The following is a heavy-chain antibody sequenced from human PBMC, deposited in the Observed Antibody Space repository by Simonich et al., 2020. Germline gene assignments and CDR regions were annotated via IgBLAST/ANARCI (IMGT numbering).Heavy chain of an antibody. CDR3: ARGAGDRAFDI. CDR2: INAGNGNT. CDR1: GYTFTSYA. V-gene: IGHV1-3*01. J-gene: IGHJ3*02. Sequence: QVQLVQSGAEVKKPGASVKVSCKASGYTFTSYAMHWVRQAPGQRLEWMGWINAGNGNTKESQKFQGRVTITRDTSASTAYMELSSLRSEDTAVYYCARGAGDRAFDIWGQGTMVTVSS. D-gene: IGHD7-27*01.